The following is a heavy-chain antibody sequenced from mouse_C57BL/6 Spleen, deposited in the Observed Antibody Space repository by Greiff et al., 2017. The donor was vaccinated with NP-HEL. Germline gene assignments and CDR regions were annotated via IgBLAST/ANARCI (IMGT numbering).Heavy chain of an antibody. V-gene: IGHV2-2*01. J-gene: IGHJ3*01. CDR1: GFSLTSYG. D-gene: IGHD1-1*01. CDR3: ATSTVVAPGFAY. Sequence: QVQLQQSGPGLVQPSQSLSITCTVSGFSLTSYGVHWVRQSPGKGLEWLGVTWSGGSTDYNAAFISRLSISKDNSKSQVFFKMNSLQADDTAIYYCATSTVVAPGFAYWGQGTLVTVSA. CDR2: TWSGGST.